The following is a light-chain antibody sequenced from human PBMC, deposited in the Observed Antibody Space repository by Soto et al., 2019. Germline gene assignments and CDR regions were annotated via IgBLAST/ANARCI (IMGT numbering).Light chain of an antibody. CDR3: ETWDSNTVV. J-gene: IGLJ2*01. Sequence: QPVLTQSSSASASLGSSVKLTCTLSSGHSSYIIAWHQQQPGKAPRYLMKLEGSGSYNKGSGVPDRFSGSSSGADRYLTVSNPQFEDEYDYYCETWDSNTVVFGGGTKLTVL. CDR1: SGHSSYI. V-gene: IGLV4-60*02. CDR2: LEGSGSY.